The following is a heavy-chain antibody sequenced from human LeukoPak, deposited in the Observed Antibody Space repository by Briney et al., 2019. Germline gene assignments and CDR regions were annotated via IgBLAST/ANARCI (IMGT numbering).Heavy chain of an antibody. D-gene: IGHD3-22*01. CDR1: GYTFTSYG. CDR2: MNPNSGNT. V-gene: IGHV1-18*01. Sequence: ASVKVSCKASGYTFTSYGISWVRQATGQGLEWMGWMNPNSGNTNYAQKLQGRVTMTTDTSTSTAYMELRSLRSDDTAVYYCARDDFGETYYYDSSGYYGVDYWGQGTLVTVSS. CDR3: ARDDFGETYYYDSSGYYGVDY. J-gene: IGHJ4*02.